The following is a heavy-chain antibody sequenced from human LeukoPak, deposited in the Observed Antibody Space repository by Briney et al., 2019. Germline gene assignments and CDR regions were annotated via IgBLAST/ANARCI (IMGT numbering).Heavy chain of an antibody. V-gene: IGHV3-72*01. CDR2: SRNKANSYTI. CDR1: GFTLSDHY. J-gene: IGHJ6*03. Sequence: GGSLRLSCAVSGFTLSDHYMDWVRPAPGKGLGWVGRSRNKANSYTIEYAASVEGRFTISRDDSKKSLFLQMNSLKIEDTAVYYCAKSRTGHTPYYTDVWGKGTTVIVSS. CDR3: AKSRTGHTPYYTDV.